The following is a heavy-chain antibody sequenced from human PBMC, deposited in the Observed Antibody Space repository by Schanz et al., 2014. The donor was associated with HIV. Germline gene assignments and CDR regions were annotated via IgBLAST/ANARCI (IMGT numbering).Heavy chain of an antibody. CDR2: ISYDGSNK. CDR1: GFTFSSYG. D-gene: IGHD3-3*01. CDR3: AKDQGYDFWSGYYNYYGMDA. V-gene: IGHV3-30*18. J-gene: IGHJ6*02. Sequence: QVQLVESGGGVVQPGRSLRLSCAASGFTFSSYGMHWVRQAPGRGLEWVAVISYDGSNKNYADSVKGRFTISRDNSKNTLYLQMNSLRAEDTAVYYCAKDQGYDFWSGYYNYYGMDAWGQGTTVTVSS.